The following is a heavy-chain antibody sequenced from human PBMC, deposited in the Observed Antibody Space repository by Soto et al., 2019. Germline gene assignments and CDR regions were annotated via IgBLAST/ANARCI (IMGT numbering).Heavy chain of an antibody. D-gene: IGHD3-10*01. CDR2: ISGSGGST. J-gene: IGHJ4*02. CDR1: GFTFSSYA. CDR3: AKAIGFGELSLPSFDY. Sequence: EVQLLESGGGLVQPGGSLRLSCAASGFTFSSYAMSWVRQAPGKGLEWVSAISGSGGSTYYADSVKGRFTISRDNSKNTLYLQMNSLRAEDTAVYYCAKAIGFGELSLPSFDYWGQGTLVTVSS. V-gene: IGHV3-23*01.